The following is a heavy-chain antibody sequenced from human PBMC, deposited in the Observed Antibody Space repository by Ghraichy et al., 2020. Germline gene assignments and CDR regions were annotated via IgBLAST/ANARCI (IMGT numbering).Heavy chain of an antibody. D-gene: IGHD3-22*01. Sequence: ASVKVSCKASGYTFTSYGISWVRQALGQGLEWMGWISAYNGNTNYAQKLQGRVTMTTDTSTSTAYMELRSLRSDDTAVYYCARERHYYDSSGLYSPNYYYGMDVWGQGTTVTVSS. CDR3: ARERHYYDSSGLYSPNYYYGMDV. CDR2: ISAYNGNT. J-gene: IGHJ6*02. CDR1: GYTFTSYG. V-gene: IGHV1-18*01.